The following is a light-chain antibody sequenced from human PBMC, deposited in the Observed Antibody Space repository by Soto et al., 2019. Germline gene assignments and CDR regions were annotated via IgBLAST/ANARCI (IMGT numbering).Light chain of an antibody. Sequence: ETGLTQSQATLSSSPGERATLSCRASQSVSSYLAWYQQKPGQAPRLLIFDASNRATGTPARFSGSGSGTDFTLTISSLEPEDFAVYYCQQRSNWPWTFGQGTKVDIK. CDR3: QQRSNWPWT. CDR2: DAS. J-gene: IGKJ1*01. V-gene: IGKV3-11*01. CDR1: QSVSSY.